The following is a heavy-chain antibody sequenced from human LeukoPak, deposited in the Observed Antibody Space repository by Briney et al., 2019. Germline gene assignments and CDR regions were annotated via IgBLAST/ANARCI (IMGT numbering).Heavy chain of an antibody. CDR3: AKPYGDYVKANWFDP. D-gene: IGHD4-17*01. V-gene: IGHV3-23*01. CDR1: AFTFSSYA. Sequence: GGSLRLPCAASAFTFSSYAMFWVRQAPVQGLEWVSAISGSGGSTYYADSVKGRFTISRDNSKNTLYLQMNSLRAEDTAVYYCAKPYGDYVKANWFDPWGQGTLVTVSS. J-gene: IGHJ5*02. CDR2: ISGSGGST.